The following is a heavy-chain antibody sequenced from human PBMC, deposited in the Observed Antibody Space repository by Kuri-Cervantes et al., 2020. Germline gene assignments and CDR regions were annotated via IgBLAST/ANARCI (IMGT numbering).Heavy chain of an antibody. CDR2: ISPDGSDK. V-gene: IGHV3-30*03. D-gene: IGHD4/OR15-4a*01. J-gene: IGHJ4*02. CDR3: ARGAKPIDY. Sequence: GESLKISCAASGFTFSRDGMHWVRQAPGKGLEWVAVISPDGSDKYYADPLKGRFTISRDNSKNTLYLQVNSLRAEDTAVYYCARGAKPIDYWGQGTLVTVSS. CDR1: GFTFSRDG.